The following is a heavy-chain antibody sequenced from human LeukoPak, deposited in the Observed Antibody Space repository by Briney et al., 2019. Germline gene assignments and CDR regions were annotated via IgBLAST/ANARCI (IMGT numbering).Heavy chain of an antibody. D-gene: IGHD6-13*01. CDR3: AKRVAYSSSWPYFDY. V-gene: IGHV3-11*01. CDR1: GFTFSDYY. Sequence: GGSLRLSCAAAGFTFSDYYMSWIRQAPGKGLEWVSYISSSGRTISYADSVKGRFTISRDNSKNTLYLQMNSLRAEDTAVYYCAKRVAYSSSWPYFDYWGQGTLVTVSS. J-gene: IGHJ4*02. CDR2: ISSSGRTI.